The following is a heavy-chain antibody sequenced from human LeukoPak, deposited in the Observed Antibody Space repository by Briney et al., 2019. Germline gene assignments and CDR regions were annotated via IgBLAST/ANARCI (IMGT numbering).Heavy chain of an antibody. Sequence: SETLSLTCTVSGYSISSGYYWGWIRQPPGKGLEWIGSIYHSGSTYYNPSLKSRVTISVDTSKNQFSLKLSSVTAADTAVYYCARELVGFLEWLPPWYFDLWGRGTLVTVSS. J-gene: IGHJ2*01. D-gene: IGHD3-3*02. CDR1: GYSISSGYY. CDR2: IYHSGST. CDR3: ARELVGFLEWLPPWYFDL. V-gene: IGHV4-38-2*02.